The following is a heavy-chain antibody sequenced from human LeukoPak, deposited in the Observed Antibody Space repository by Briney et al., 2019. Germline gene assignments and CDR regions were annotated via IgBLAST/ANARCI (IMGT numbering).Heavy chain of an antibody. V-gene: IGHV4-39*01. CDR3: ASPLA. CDR1: GGSIGSSSYY. J-gene: IGHJ4*02. CDR2: IYYSGSS. D-gene: IGHD5-12*01. Sequence: PSETLSLTCTVSGGSIGSSSYYWGWIRQPPGKGLEWIGSIYYSGSSYYDPSLTSRVTISVDTSKIQFSLKLSSVTAGDTAVYYCASPLAWGQGTLVTVSS.